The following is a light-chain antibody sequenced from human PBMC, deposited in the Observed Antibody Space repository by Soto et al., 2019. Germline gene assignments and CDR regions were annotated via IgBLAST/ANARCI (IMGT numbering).Light chain of an antibody. V-gene: IGKV3-15*01. CDR2: GAS. CDR3: QQYGSSPKT. Sequence: EIVMTQSPATLSVSPGERATLSCRATQTIGSNLAWYQQKPGQPPRLLIYGASTRATDIPARFTGSGSGTEFTLTISSLQSEDFAVYYCQQYGSSPKTFGQGTKV. CDR1: QTIGSN. J-gene: IGKJ1*01.